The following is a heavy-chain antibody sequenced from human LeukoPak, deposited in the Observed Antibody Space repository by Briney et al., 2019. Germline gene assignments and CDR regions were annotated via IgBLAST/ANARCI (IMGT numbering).Heavy chain of an antibody. Sequence: SETLSLTRAVYGGSFSGYYWSWIRQPPGKGLEWIGEINHSGSTNYNPSLKSRVTISVDTSKNQFSLKLSSVTAADTAVYYCASESSGYYRGPFDYWGQGTLVTVSS. D-gene: IGHD3-22*01. CDR2: INHSGST. V-gene: IGHV4-34*01. CDR1: GGSFSGYY. J-gene: IGHJ4*02. CDR3: ASESSGYYRGPFDY.